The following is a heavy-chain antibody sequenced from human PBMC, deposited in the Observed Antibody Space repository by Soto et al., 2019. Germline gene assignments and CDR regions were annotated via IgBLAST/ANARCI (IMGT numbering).Heavy chain of an antibody. J-gene: IGHJ2*01. V-gene: IGHV1-18*01. Sequence: QAQLVQSGPEVKEPGASVKVSCKASGYTFSSRGIYWVRQAPGQGLEWMGWISPHNAKTHYAQSLQGRVTLTTDTSTSTAYMDLRGLRSDDTAVYYCVREAGDYDWYFDLWGRGTPVTVSS. CDR2: ISPHNAKT. D-gene: IGHD4-17*01. CDR1: GYTFSSRG. CDR3: VREAGDYDWYFDL.